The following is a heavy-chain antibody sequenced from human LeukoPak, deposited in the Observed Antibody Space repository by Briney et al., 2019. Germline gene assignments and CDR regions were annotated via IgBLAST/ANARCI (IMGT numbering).Heavy chain of an antibody. Sequence: PGGSLRLSCAASGFTVSSNYMSWVRQAPGKGLEWVSVIYSGGSTYYADSVKGRFTISRDNSKNTLYLQMNSLRAEDTAVYYCVRCGSYSKDSYYYYMDVWGKGTTVTVSS. CDR3: VRCGSYSKDSYYYYMDV. CDR1: GFTVSSNY. V-gene: IGHV3-53*01. CDR2: IYSGGST. J-gene: IGHJ6*03. D-gene: IGHD4-11*01.